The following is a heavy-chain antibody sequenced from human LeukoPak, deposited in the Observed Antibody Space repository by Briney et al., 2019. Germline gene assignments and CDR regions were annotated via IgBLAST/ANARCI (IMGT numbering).Heavy chain of an antibody. CDR1: GGSFSDYY. CDR2: INHSGTT. CDR3: ASHYSSGSYRYTGSFDS. J-gene: IGHJ4*02. V-gene: IGHV4-34*01. Sequence: SETLSLTCAVYGGSFSDYYWSWIRQPPGKGLEWMGEINHSGTTNYSPSPKSRVSISVHTSKNQFSLKLNSVTAAAAAMYYCASHYSSGSYRYTGSFDSWGQGMLVNVSS. D-gene: IGHD3-16*02.